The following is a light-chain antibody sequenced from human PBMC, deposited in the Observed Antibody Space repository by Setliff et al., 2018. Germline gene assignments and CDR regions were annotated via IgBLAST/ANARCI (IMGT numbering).Light chain of an antibody. CDR3: CSYAGSNNPYV. Sequence: QSALAQPRSVSGSPGQSVTISCTGTSSDVGGYNYVSWYQQHPGKAPKVMIYDVSKRPSGVPDRFSGSKSGNTASLTISGLQAEDEADYYCCSYAGSNNPYVFGTGTKV. CDR2: DVS. V-gene: IGLV2-11*01. CDR1: SSDVGGYNY. J-gene: IGLJ1*01.